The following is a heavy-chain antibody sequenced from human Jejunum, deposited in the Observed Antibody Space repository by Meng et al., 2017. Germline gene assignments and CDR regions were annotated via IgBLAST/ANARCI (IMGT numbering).Heavy chain of an antibody. D-gene: IGHD5-18*01. V-gene: IGHV4-61*01. CDR2: IYYGGTT. CDR3: ARGSRGYSYG. J-gene: IGHJ4*02. CDR1: GGSVSSGSYH. Sequence: GQLQESGPGLVRPSETLSLTCTVSGGSVSSGSYHWSWIRQPPGKGLEWIGYIYYGGTTNYNPSLKSRVTISADTSKNQFSLKLSSVTAADTAVYYCARGSRGYSYGWGQGTLVTVSS.